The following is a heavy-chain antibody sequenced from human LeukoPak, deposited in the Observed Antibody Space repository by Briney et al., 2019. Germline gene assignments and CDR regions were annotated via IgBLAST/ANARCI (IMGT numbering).Heavy chain of an antibody. CDR1: GFTLSDYS. J-gene: IGHJ4*02. D-gene: IGHD3-22*01. CDR3: VRDVGRYYYDSTGEDY. V-gene: IGHV3-48*04. CDR2: ISSSSRTI. Sequence: GGSLRLSCAASGFTLSDYSMNWVRQAPGKGLEWVSYISSSSRTIKYADFVRGRFTVSRDNAKKSLHLQMNNLTTEDTAVYFCVRDVGRYYYDSTGEDYWGQGTLVTVSS.